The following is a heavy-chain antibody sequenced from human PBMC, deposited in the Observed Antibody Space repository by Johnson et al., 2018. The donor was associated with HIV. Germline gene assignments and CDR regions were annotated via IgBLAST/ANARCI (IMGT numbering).Heavy chain of an antibody. Sequence: HVQLVESGGGLVQPGRSLRLSCAASGFTFDDYAMHWVRQAPGKGLEYVSGITNGGSTYYADSVKGRFPISRDNSKNTLYLQMNSLRAEDTAVYHCARDRIVGADYDAFDIWGQVTMVTVSS. CDR3: ARDRIVGADYDAFDI. J-gene: IGHJ3*02. D-gene: IGHD1-26*01. V-gene: IGHV3-64*04. CDR2: ITNGGST. CDR1: GFTFDDYA.